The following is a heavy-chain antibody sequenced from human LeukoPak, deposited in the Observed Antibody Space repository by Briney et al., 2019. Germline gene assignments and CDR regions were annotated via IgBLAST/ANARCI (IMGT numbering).Heavy chain of an antibody. D-gene: IGHD6-13*01. V-gene: IGHV3-53*01. J-gene: IGHJ4*02. CDR1: GFTVSGNH. CDR3: ASHSSSWYGFDY. Sequence: PGGSLRLSCAASGFTVSGNHMSWVRQGPGKGLEWVSVIYSGGSTYYADSVKGRFTISRDNSKNTLYLQMNSLRAEDTAVYYCASHSSSWYGFDYWGQGTLVTVSS. CDR2: IYSGGST.